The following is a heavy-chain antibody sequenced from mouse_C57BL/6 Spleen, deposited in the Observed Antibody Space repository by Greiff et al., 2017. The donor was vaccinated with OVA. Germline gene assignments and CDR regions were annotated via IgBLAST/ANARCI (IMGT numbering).Heavy chain of an antibody. D-gene: IGHD2-1*01. J-gene: IGHJ2*01. V-gene: IGHV1-82*01. CDR1: GYAFSSSW. Sequence: QVQLQQSGPELVKPGASVKISCKASGYAFSSSWMNWVKQRPGKGLEWIGRIYPGDGDPNYNGKFKGKATLTADKSSSTAYMQLSSLTAEDSAVYVCARSSYGKYNYGGKGTTLTVSA. CDR2: IYPGDGDP. CDR3: ARSSYGKYNY.